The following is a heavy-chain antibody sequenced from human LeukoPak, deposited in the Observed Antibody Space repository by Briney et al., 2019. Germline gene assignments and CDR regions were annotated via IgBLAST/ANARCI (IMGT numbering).Heavy chain of an antibody. CDR3: ARVYSNSLWDYYYYYMDV. V-gene: IGHV3-21*01. Sequence: GGSLRLSCAASGFTFSSYSMNWVRQAPGKGLEWVSSISSSSSYIYYADSVKGRFTISRDNAKNSLYLQMNSLRAEDTAVYYCARVYSNSLWDYYYYYMDVWGKGTTVTVSS. D-gene: IGHD4-11*01. CDR2: ISSSSSYI. J-gene: IGHJ6*03. CDR1: GFTFSSYS.